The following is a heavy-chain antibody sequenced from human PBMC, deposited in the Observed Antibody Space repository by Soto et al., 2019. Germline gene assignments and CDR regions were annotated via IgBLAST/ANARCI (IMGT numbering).Heavy chain of an antibody. CDR1: GGSLSSSSYY. CDR2: IYYSGST. D-gene: IGHD6-13*01. Sequence: SETLSLTCTVSGGSLSSSSYYWGWIRQPPGKGLEWIGSIYYSGSTYYNPSLKSRVTISVDTSKNQFSLKLSSVTAADTAVYYCAREEYSSSWYRNSGWFDPWGQGTLVTVSS. V-gene: IGHV4-39*02. CDR3: AREEYSSSWYRNSGWFDP. J-gene: IGHJ5*02.